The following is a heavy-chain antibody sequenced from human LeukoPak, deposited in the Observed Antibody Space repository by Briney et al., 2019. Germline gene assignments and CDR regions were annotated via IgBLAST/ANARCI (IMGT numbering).Heavy chain of an antibody. CDR1: GFDFGTYA. J-gene: IGHJ4*02. Sequence: GGSLRLSCVASGFDFGTYAMSWVRQAPGKGPEWVSTVSNGGSSTYYADSVRGRFTVSRDNSKNTLYLQMNSPRAEDTATYYCAKQLTGTKSFDYWGQGTLVTVSS. CDR2: VSNGGSST. D-gene: IGHD1-14*01. V-gene: IGHV3-23*01. CDR3: AKQLTGTKSFDY.